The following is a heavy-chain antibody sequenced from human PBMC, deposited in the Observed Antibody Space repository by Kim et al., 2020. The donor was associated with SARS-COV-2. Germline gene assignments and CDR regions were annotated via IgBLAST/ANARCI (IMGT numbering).Heavy chain of an antibody. J-gene: IGHJ3*02. Sequence: GGSLRLSCTASGFTFTDYYLAWIRQTPEKGLEWISYISSSSNTLYYAKSVRGRFTVSRDNAKNSVYLQMNSLRVEDTALYYCARSAVFEITFGMWCQG. CDR2: ISSSSNTL. CDR1: GFTFTDYY. CDR3: ARSAVFEITFGM. V-gene: IGHV3-11*04. D-gene: IGHD3-10*02.